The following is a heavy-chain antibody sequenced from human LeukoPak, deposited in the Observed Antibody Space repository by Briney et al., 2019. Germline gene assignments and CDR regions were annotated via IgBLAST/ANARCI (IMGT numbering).Heavy chain of an antibody. D-gene: IGHD6-19*01. J-gene: IGHJ4*02. CDR1: GFSFSDHW. CDR2: IKQDGSDR. V-gene: IGHV3-7*01. Sequence: GGSLRLSCEASGFSFSDHWMSWVRQAPGKGLEWVANIKQDGSDRPYVNSVKGRFIISRGNRENLLYLQMNSLRGEDTAVYYCARVPINGWYFDYWGQGTLVTVSS. CDR3: ARVPINGWYFDY.